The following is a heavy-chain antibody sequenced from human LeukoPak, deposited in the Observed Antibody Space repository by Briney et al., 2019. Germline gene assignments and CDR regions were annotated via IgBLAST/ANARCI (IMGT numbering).Heavy chain of an antibody. D-gene: IGHD3-22*01. J-gene: IGHJ3*02. CDR3: ARSGPGTMGYYYDSSDAFDI. Sequence: SVKVSCKASGGTFSSYAISWVRQAPGQGLVWMGGIIPIFGTANYAQKFQGRVTITADESTSTAYMELSSLRSEDTAVYYCARSGPGTMGYYYDSSDAFDIWGQGTMVTVSS. CDR1: GGTFSSYA. CDR2: IIPIFGTA. V-gene: IGHV1-69*13.